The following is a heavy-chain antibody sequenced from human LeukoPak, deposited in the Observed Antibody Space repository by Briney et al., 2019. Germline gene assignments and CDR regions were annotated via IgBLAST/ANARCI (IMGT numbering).Heavy chain of an antibody. J-gene: IGHJ4*02. CDR3: ARDRGYSYGGFDY. CDR1: GGSISSNNW. CDR2: IYHSGST. D-gene: IGHD5-18*01. V-gene: IGHV4-4*02. Sequence: SGTLSLTCAVSGGSISSNNWWWSWVRQPPGKGLEWIGEIYHSGSTNYNPSLKSRVTISVDKSKNQFSLKLSSVTAADTAVYYCARDRGYSYGGFDYWGQGTLVTVSS.